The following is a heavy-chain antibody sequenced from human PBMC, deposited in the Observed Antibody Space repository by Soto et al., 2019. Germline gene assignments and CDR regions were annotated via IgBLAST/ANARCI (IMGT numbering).Heavy chain of an antibody. CDR3: AREPSGGSYDGGDY. J-gene: IGHJ4*02. CDR2: IIPIFGTA. V-gene: IGHV1-69*12. D-gene: IGHD1-26*01. Sequence: QVQLVQSGAEVKKPGSSVKVSCKASGGTFSSYAISWVRQAPGQGLEWMGGIIPIFGTANYAQKFQGRVTITADESTSTAYMERSSLRSEDTAVYYCAREPSGGSYDGGDYWGQGTLVTVSS. CDR1: GGTFSSYA.